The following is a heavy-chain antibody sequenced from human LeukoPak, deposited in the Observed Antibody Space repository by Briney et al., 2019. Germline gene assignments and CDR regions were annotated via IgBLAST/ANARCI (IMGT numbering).Heavy chain of an antibody. CDR1: GFTFSSYS. CDR3: ARVWTSRAFDI. V-gene: IGHV3-48*04. CDR2: ISSSSSTI. J-gene: IGHJ3*02. D-gene: IGHD3/OR15-3a*01. Sequence: PGGSLRLSCAASGFTFSSYSMNWVRQAPGKGLERVSYISSSSSTIYYADSVEGRFTISRDNAKNSLYLQMNSLRAEDTAVYYCARVWTSRAFDIWGQGTMVTVSS.